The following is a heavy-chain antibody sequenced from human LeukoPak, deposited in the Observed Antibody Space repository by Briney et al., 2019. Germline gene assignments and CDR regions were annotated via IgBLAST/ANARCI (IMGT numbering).Heavy chain of an antibody. Sequence: GGSLRLSCAASAFTFSNYWMSWVRQAPGKGLEWVANIKEDGSEKDYVDSVRGRFTISRDNAKNSLYLQMNSLRAEDTAVYYCARDYEYYYGSGSYGYWGQGTLVTVSS. CDR2: IKEDGSEK. D-gene: IGHD3-10*01. V-gene: IGHV3-7*03. CDR3: ARDYEYYYGSGSYGY. CDR1: AFTFSNYW. J-gene: IGHJ4*02.